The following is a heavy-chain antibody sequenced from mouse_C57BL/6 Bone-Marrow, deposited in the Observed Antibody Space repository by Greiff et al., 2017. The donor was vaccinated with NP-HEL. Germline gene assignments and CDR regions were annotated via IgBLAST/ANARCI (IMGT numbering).Heavy chain of an antibody. D-gene: IGHD1-1*01. CDR1: GFTFSSYT. CDR2: ISGGGGNT. J-gene: IGHJ4*01. V-gene: IGHV5-9*01. CDR3: ARHDITTVVPYAMDY. Sequence: EVMLVESGGGLVKPGGSLKLSCAASGFTFSSYTMSWVRQTPEKRLEWVATISGGGGNTYYPDSVKGRFTISRDNAKNTRYLQMSRLRSEDTALYYCARHDITTVVPYAMDYWGQGTSVTVSS.